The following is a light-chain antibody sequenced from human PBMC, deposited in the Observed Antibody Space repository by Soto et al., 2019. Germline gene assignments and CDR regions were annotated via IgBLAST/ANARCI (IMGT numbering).Light chain of an antibody. J-gene: IGKJ4*01. V-gene: IGKV1-5*03. CDR2: KAS. CDR3: QQYNSYPLT. CDR1: QSISSW. Sequence: DIPMTQSPSTLSASVGDRVTITCRASQSISSWLAWYQQKPGKAPHLLIYKASSLESGVPSRFSGSGSGTEFTLTISSLQPDDFATYYCQQYNSYPLTFGGRTKVDIK.